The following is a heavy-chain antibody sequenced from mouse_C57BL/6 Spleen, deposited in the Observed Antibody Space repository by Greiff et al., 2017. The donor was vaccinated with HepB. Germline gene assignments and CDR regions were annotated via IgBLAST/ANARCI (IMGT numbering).Heavy chain of an antibody. D-gene: IGHD1-1*01. CDR3: ASITTVVATDYFDY. Sequence: VQLQQSGAELARPGASVKLSCKASGYTFTSYGISWVKQRTGQGLEWIGEIYPRNGNTYYNEKFKGKATLTADKSSSTAYMELRSLTSEDSAVYFCASITTVVATDYFDYWGQGTTLTVSS. V-gene: IGHV1-81*01. J-gene: IGHJ2*01. CDR2: IYPRNGNT. CDR1: GYTFTSYG.